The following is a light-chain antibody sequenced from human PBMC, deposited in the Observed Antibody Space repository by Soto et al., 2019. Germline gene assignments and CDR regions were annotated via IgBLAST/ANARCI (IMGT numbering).Light chain of an antibody. CDR2: LGS. CDR3: LPPLQTPYT. V-gene: IGKV2-28*01. J-gene: IGKJ2*01. CDR1: QSLLHSNGYNY. Sequence: DIVMTQSPLSLPVTPGEPASISCRSSQSLLHSNGYNYLDWYLQKSGQSPQLLIYLGSNRASGVPDRFSGSGSGTDFTLKISRLEAEDVGVYYCLPPLQTPYTFGQGTKLEIK.